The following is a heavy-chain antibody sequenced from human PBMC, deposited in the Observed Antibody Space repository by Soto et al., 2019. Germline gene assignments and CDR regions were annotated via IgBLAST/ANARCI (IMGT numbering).Heavy chain of an antibody. Sequence: ASVKVSCKASGYTFTSYYMHWVRQAPGQGLEWMGIINPSGGSTSYAQKFQGRVTMTRDTSTSTVYMELSSLRSEDTAVYYCAREMGGIAVAGAFDYWGQGTLVTVSS. V-gene: IGHV1-46*01. CDR1: GYTFTSYY. J-gene: IGHJ4*02. CDR2: INPSGGST. D-gene: IGHD6-19*01. CDR3: AREMGGIAVAGAFDY.